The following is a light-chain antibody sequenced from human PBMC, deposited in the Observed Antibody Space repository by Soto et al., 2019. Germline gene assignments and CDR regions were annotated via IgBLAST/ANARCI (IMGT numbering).Light chain of an antibody. CDR1: SSDVGGYNY. CDR2: EVN. V-gene: IGLV2-8*01. J-gene: IGLJ3*02. CDR3: SSYAGIKHWV. Sequence: QSVLTQPPSASGSPGHSVTLSCTGTSSDVGGYNYVSWYQQHPGKAPKLIISEVNKRPSGVPDRFAGSKSGNTASLTVSGLQAEDEGAYYCSSYAGIKHWVFGGGTQLTVL.